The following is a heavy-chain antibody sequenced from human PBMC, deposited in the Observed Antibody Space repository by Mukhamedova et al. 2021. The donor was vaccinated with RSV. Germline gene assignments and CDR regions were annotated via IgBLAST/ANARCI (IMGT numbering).Heavy chain of an antibody. D-gene: IGHD2-15*01. V-gene: IGHV4-39*07. J-gene: IGHJ4*02. Sequence: IGSIFYTGSTYYNPSLQSRVTISVDTSKSQFSLKLSSVTAADMAVYYCARDHPVVADISFDYWGQGTLVTVSS. CDR2: IFYTGST. CDR3: ARDHPVVADISFDY.